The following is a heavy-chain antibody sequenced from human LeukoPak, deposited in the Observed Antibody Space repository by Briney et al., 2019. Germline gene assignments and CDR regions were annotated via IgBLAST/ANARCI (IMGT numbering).Heavy chain of an antibody. CDR3: AKENTIFGVVADY. V-gene: IGHV3-43*02. J-gene: IGHJ4*02. Sequence: PGGSLRLSCAASGFTFDDYGMHWVRQAPGKGLEWVTLISGDGGSTYYADSVKGRLTISRDNSKNSLCLQMNSLRTEDTALYYCAKENTIFGVVADYWGQGTLVTVSS. D-gene: IGHD3-3*01. CDR1: GFTFDDYG. CDR2: ISGDGGST.